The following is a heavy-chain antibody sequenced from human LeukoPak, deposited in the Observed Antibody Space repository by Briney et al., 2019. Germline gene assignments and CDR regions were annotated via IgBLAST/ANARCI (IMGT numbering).Heavy chain of an antibody. Sequence: SETLSLTCAVYGGSFSGYYWSWIRQPPGKGLEWIGEMNHSGSTNYNPSLKSRVTISVDTSKNQFSLKLSSVTAADTAVYYCARGLAAAGHFDYWGQGTLVTVSS. J-gene: IGHJ4*02. V-gene: IGHV4-34*01. CDR3: ARGLAAAGHFDY. CDR2: MNHSGST. D-gene: IGHD6-13*01. CDR1: GGSFSGYY.